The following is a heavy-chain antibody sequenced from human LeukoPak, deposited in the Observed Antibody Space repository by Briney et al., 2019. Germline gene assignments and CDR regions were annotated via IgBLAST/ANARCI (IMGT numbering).Heavy chain of an antibody. CDR3: AKGPDLIGRDYFDY. D-gene: IGHD3-16*02. J-gene: IGHJ4*02. Sequence: PGRSLRLSCAASGFIFSTYAMHWVRQAPGKGLEWVAVIWYDGSNENYVDSVKGRFTISRDNSKNTLYLQMNSLRAEDTAVYYCAKGPDLIGRDYFDYWGQGTLVTVSS. CDR2: IWYDGSNE. CDR1: GFIFSTYA. V-gene: IGHV3-33*06.